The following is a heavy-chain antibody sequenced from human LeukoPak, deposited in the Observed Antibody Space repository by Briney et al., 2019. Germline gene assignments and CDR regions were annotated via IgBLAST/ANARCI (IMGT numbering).Heavy chain of an antibody. CDR3: ARGSRVYSYASYFDY. V-gene: IGHV4-38-2*02. CDR1: GYSISSGYY. J-gene: IGHJ4*02. CDR2: INHSGST. D-gene: IGHD5-18*01. Sequence: SETLSLTCTVSGYSISSGYYWSWIRQPPGKGLEWIGEINHSGSTNYNPSLKSRVTISVDTSKNQFSLKLSSVTAADTAVYYCARGSRVYSYASYFDYWGQGTLVTVSS.